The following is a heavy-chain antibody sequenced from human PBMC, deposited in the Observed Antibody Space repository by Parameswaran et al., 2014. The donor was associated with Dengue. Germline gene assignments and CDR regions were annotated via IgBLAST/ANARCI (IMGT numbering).Heavy chain of an antibody. CDR2: ISSSGSTI. CDR3: ARATSMTTVTMSDAFDI. J-gene: IGHJ3*02. V-gene: IGHV3-11*01. D-gene: IGHD4-17*01. Sequence: VRQMPGKGLEWVSYISSSGSTIYYADSVKGRFTISRDNAKNSLYLQMNSLRAEDTAVYYCARATSMTTVTMSDAFDIWGQGTMVTVSS.